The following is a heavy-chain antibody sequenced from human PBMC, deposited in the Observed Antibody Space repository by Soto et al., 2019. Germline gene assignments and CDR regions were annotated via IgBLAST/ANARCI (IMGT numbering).Heavy chain of an antibody. Sequence: QITLKESGPTLVKPTQTLTLTCSFSGFSLRTYGVGVGWIRQPPGKTLEWLALIYWDNDKRYSPSLKSRLTITNDTSENQVVLTMTNMDPVDTAKYYCIQXXXXGXXXXXXPSHYYYGVDVWGQGTTVTVS. J-gene: IGHJ6*02. V-gene: IGHV2-5*02. CDR1: GFSLRTYGVG. D-gene: IGHD6-6*01. CDR2: IYWDNDK. CDR3: IQXXXXGXXXXXXPSHYYYGVDV.